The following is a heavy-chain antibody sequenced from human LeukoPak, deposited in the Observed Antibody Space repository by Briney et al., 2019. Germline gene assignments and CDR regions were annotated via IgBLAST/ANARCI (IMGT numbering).Heavy chain of an antibody. CDR3: ARTRRDSSGYYYDNWFDP. Sequence: GASVKVSCKASGYMFNIYGISWVRQAPGQGLEWMGWISAYNGNTNYAQKLQGRVTMTTDTSTSTAYMELRSLRSDDTAVYYCARTRRDSSGYYYDNWFDPWGQGTLVTVSS. J-gene: IGHJ5*02. D-gene: IGHD3-22*01. CDR1: GYMFNIYG. CDR2: ISAYNGNT. V-gene: IGHV1-18*01.